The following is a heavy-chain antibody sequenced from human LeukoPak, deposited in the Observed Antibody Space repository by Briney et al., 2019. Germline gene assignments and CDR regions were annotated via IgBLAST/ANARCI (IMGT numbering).Heavy chain of an antibody. CDR3: ASDIPHQLEPDAFDI. J-gene: IGHJ3*02. V-gene: IGHV4-59*11. CDR2: IYYSGST. Sequence: SETLSLTCTVSGGSISSHYWSWIRQPPGKGLEWIGYIYYSGSTNYNPSLKSRVTISVDTSKNQFSLKLSSVTAADTAVYYCASDIPHQLEPDAFDIWGQGTMVTVSS. D-gene: IGHD1-1*01. CDR1: GGSISSHY.